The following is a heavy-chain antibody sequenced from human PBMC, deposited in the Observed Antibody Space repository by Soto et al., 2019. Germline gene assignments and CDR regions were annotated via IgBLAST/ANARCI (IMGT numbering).Heavy chain of an antibody. J-gene: IGHJ4*02. CDR3: AKGFRAVAGTGFDY. Sequence: QVQLVESGGGVVQPGRSLRLSCAASGFTFSSYGMHWVRQAPGKGLEWVAVISYDGSNKYYADSVKGRFTISRDNSKNTLYLQMNSLRAEDTAVYYCAKGFRAVAGTGFDYWGQGTLVTVSS. CDR2: ISYDGSNK. D-gene: IGHD6-19*01. CDR1: GFTFSSYG. V-gene: IGHV3-30*18.